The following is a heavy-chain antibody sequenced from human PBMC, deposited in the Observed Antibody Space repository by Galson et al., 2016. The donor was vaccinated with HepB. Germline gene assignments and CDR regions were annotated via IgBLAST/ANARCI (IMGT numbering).Heavy chain of an antibody. Sequence: SVKVSCKASGYTFTRYTMHWVRQAPGQRLEWMGWINAGNGNTKYSQKFQGRVTISRDTSASTGYMELSSLRSEDTAVYYCARTLSSCWFVYFGYWGQGTLVTVSS. D-gene: IGHD6-19*01. J-gene: IGHJ4*02. CDR3: ARTLSSCWFVYFGY. CDR2: INAGNGNT. CDR1: GYTFTRYT. V-gene: IGHV1-3*01.